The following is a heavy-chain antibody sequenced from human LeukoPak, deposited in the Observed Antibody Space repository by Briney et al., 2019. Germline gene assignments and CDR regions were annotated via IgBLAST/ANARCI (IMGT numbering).Heavy chain of an antibody. V-gene: IGHV5-51*01. D-gene: IGHD3-10*01. Sequence: GESLKISCKGSGYSFSSYWIGWVRQMPGKGLGWMGIIYPGDSDTRYSPPFQGQVTISADKSISTAYLQWSSLKASDTAMYYCARHYYASGSYYNDYWGQGTLVTVSS. CDR1: GYSFSSYW. CDR2: IYPGDSDT. J-gene: IGHJ4*02. CDR3: ARHYYASGSYYNDY.